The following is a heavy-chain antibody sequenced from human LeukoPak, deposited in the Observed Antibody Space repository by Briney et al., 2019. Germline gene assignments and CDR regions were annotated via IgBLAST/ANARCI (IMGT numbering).Heavy chain of an antibody. CDR3: ARIDPLGFFDQ. J-gene: IGHJ4*02. CDR1: GAFSSRYY. V-gene: IGHV4-59*12. CDR2: IFYSGHS. D-gene: IGHD6-25*01. Sequence: PSETLSLACSVSGAFSSRYYCSWVRQPLGKGLEWLGYIFYSGHSNYNPSLTSRISMSVDTSKAQLSLELTSLTAADTAVYYCARIDPLGFFDQWGPGTLVTVSS.